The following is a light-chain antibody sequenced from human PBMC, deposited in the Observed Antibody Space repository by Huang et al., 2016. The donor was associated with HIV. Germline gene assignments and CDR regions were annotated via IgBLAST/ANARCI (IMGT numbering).Light chain of an antibody. J-gene: IGKJ4*01. CDR2: GAA. V-gene: IGKV3-15*01. CDR3: QQYNNWLLLT. CDR1: QSFSSK. Sequence: EIVMTQSPATLSVSPGERATLACRASQSFSSKLDWYQQKPGQATRLLIYGAATRATGIPGRFSGSGSGTEFTLTISSLQSEDFAVYDCQQYNNWLLLTFGGGTKVEIK.